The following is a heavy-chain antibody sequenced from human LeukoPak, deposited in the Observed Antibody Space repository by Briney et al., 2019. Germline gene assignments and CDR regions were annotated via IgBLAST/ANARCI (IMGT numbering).Heavy chain of an antibody. D-gene: IGHD3-16*02. CDR2: INHSGST. CDR3: AREGNYVWGSYPLDY. CDR1: GGSFSGYY. J-gene: IGHJ4*02. Sequence: ASETLSLTCAVHGGSFSGYYWSWIRQPPGKGLEWIGEINHSGSTNYNPSLKSRVTISVDTSKNQFSLKLSSVTVADTAVYYCAREGNYVWGSYPLDYWGQGTLVTVSS. V-gene: IGHV4-34*01.